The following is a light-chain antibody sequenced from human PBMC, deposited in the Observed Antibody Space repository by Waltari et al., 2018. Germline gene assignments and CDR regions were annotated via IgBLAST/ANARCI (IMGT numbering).Light chain of an antibody. CDR1: TGSVANSHY. Sequence: QAVVTQEPSLTVSPGGTVTLTCGSSTGSVANSHYPYWFQQKPGQAPRTLIYDTSNTSSWPPARFSGALLGGKAALTLSGGQPEDEADYYCMLSYNGVRVFGGGTKLTVL. CDR3: MLSYNGVRV. CDR2: DTS. V-gene: IGLV7-46*01. J-gene: IGLJ2*01.